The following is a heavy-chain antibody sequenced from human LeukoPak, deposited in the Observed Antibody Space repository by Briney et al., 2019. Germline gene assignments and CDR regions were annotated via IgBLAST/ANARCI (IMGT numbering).Heavy chain of an antibody. V-gene: IGHV3-74*01. CDR1: GFTFSGYW. J-gene: IGHJ4*02. CDR3: ARGKYGDFDS. D-gene: IGHD4-17*01. CDR2: INGDGGDT. Sequence: GGSLRLSCAASGFTFSGYWMHWVRQAPGTGLVWVSRINGDGGDTGYADSVKGRFTTFRDNAKSTLYLQMNSLRVEDTAVYYCARGKYGDFDSWGQGTLVTVSS.